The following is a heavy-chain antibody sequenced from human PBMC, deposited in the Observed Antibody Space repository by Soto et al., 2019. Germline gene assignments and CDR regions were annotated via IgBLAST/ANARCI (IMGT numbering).Heavy chain of an antibody. D-gene: IGHD3-16*01. CDR3: ARDPWAADY. CDR2: IYSGGST. J-gene: IGHJ4*02. V-gene: IGHV3-66*01. Sequence: EVQLVESGGGWVQPGGSLRLSCAASGFTVSTKYMSWVRQAPGKGLEWVSVIYSGGSTFYADSVRGRFPISRDNSQDTGNLQMNSLRAEDTAVYYCARDPWAADYWGQGTLVTVSS. CDR1: GFTVSTKY.